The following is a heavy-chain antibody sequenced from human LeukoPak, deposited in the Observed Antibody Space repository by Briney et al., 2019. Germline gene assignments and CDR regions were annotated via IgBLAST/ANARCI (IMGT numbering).Heavy chain of an antibody. CDR1: GFTFSSYW. CDR2: INSDGSST. J-gene: IGHJ3*02. Sequence: GGSLRLSCAASGFTFSSYWMHWVRQAPGKGLVWVSRINSDGSSTSYADSVKGRSTISRDNAKNTLYLQMNSLRAEDTAVYYCASPHSSSWYGDAFDIWGQGTMVTVSS. CDR3: ASPHSSSWYGDAFDI. V-gene: IGHV3-74*01. D-gene: IGHD6-13*01.